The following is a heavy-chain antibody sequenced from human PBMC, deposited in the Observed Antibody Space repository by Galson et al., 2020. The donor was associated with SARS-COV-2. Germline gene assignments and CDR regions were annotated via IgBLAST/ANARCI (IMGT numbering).Heavy chain of an antibody. D-gene: IGHD2-15*01. CDR2: IYTSGST. Sequence: SETLSLTCTVSGGSISSGSYYWSWIRQPAGKGLEWIGRIYTSGSTNYNPSLKSRVTISVDTSKNQFSLKLSSVTAADTAVYYCARGNIVVVVAATYNWIDPWGQGTLVTVSS. CDR1: GGSISSGSYY. CDR3: ARGNIVVVVAATYNWIDP. J-gene: IGHJ5*02. V-gene: IGHV4-61*02.